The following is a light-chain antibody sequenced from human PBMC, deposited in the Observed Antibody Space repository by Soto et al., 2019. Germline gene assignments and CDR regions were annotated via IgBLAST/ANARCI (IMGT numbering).Light chain of an antibody. CDR1: SSDVGGYDY. CDR3: SSYTSISSWV. V-gene: IGLV2-14*01. Sequence: QSVLTQPASVSGSPGPSITISCTGSSSDVGGYDYVSWYQQHPGKAPKLMIYEVNNRPSGVSNRFSGSKSGNTASLTISGLQAEDDADYYCSSYTSISSWVFGGGTKLTVL. CDR2: EVN. J-gene: IGLJ3*02.